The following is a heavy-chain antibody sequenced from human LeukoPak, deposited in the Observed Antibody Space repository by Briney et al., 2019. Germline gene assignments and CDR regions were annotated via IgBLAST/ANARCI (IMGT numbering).Heavy chain of an antibody. CDR1: GGSFRGYY. J-gene: IGHJ3*02. D-gene: IGHD3-10*01. V-gene: IGHV4-34*01. CDR2: INHSEGS. Sequence: SETLSLTCAVYGGSFRGYYRGWVRPPPGKGLEWVGEINHSEGSNYNPALKSRVTISVDRANAQFSPKLRSVTAADAAVYNCARDRLLYYYGTGSYRKAFDIWGQGTMVTVSS. CDR3: ARDRLLYYYGTGSYRKAFDI.